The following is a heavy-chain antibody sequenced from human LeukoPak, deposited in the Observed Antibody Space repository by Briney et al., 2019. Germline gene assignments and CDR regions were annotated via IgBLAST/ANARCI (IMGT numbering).Heavy chain of an antibody. CDR1: GFTFSSYA. V-gene: IGHV3-64*01. Sequence: GGSLRLSCAASGFTFSSYAMRWVRQAPGKGLEYVSAISSNGGSTYYANSVKGRFTISRDNSKNTLYLQMGSLRAEDMAVYYCARGALNYYYYMDVWGKGTTVTVSS. J-gene: IGHJ6*03. CDR3: ARGALNYYYYMDV. CDR2: ISSNGGST.